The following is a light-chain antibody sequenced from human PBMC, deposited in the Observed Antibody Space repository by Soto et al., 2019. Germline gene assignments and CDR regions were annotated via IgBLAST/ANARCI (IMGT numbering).Light chain of an antibody. J-gene: IGKJ4*01. CDR1: QSVSNN. CDR3: QQYNNWPLT. V-gene: IGKV3D-15*01. CDR2: GAS. Sequence: EIVLTQSPGTLSLSPGERATLSCRASQSVSNNYLAWYQQKPGQAPRLLIYGASNRATGIPDRFSGSGSGTDFTLTISSLQSEDFAVYHCQQYNNWPLTFGGGTKVDIK.